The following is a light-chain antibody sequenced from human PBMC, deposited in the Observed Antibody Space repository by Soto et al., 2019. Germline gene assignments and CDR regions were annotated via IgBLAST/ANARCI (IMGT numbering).Light chain of an antibody. CDR2: EAS. J-gene: IGKJ4*01. CDR1: QSVSNY. Sequence: EIVLTQSPATLSLSPGERATLSCRASQSVSNYLAWYQQKPGQPPRLLIYEASNRASGIPARFSGSGSGTYFTLTISSLEPEDFAVYYCQQRSYWLSFGGRTTVEIK. CDR3: QQRSYWLS. V-gene: IGKV3-11*01.